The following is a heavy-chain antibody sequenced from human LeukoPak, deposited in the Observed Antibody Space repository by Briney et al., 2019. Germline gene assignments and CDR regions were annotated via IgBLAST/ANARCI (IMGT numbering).Heavy chain of an antibody. CDR1: GFTFTTSA. Sequence: GTSAKVSCKASGFTFTTSAVQWVRQARGQRLEWIGWIVVGSGNTDYARKFQERVTITRDMSTSTAYMELSSLRSEDTAVYYCVAGKDSGRNRPFDYWGQGTLVTVSS. CDR3: VAGKDSGRNRPFDY. D-gene: IGHD1-26*01. J-gene: IGHJ4*02. CDR2: IVVGSGNT. V-gene: IGHV1-58*01.